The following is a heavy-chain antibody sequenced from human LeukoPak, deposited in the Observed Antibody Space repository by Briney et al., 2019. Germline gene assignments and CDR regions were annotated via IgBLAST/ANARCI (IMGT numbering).Heavy chain of an antibody. D-gene: IGHD2-2*01. CDR1: GGTFSSYA. J-gene: IGHJ3*02. Sequence: SVKVSCKASGGTFSSYAISWLRQAPGQGLEWMGRIIPIFGTANYAQKFQGRVTITTDESTSTAYMELSSLRSEDTAVYYCARHQDCSSTSCYSGDAFDIWGQGTMVTVSS. V-gene: IGHV1-69*05. CDR2: IIPIFGTA. CDR3: ARHQDCSSTSCYSGDAFDI.